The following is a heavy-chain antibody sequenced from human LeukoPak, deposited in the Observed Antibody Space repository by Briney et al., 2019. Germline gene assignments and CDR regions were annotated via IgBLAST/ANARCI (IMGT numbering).Heavy chain of an antibody. CDR3: VKGLTWFYDSDGYYFDY. Sequence: GGSLRLSCEGSGFRFEYAMHWVRQAPGKGLEWVAGISGNGNQIDYADSVKGRFIISRDDAKNFLFLQMNSLRVEDTALYYCVKGLTWFYDSDGYYFDYWGQGTRVTVSS. CDR2: ISGNGNQI. V-gene: IGHV3-9*01. D-gene: IGHD3-22*01. CDR1: GFRFEYA. J-gene: IGHJ4*02.